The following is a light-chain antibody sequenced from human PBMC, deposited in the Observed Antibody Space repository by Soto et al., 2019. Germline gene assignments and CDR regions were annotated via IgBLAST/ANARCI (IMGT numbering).Light chain of an antibody. CDR1: QDISNF. J-gene: IGKJ3*01. CDR3: QKYDSLPFN. CDR2: DAS. V-gene: IGKV1-33*01. Sequence: DIQMTQSPSSLSASVGDSVAITCLASQDISNFLNWYQQTPGKAPKLLTYDASDLETVVPSRFSGTGSGTDFTFTISNVQPEDTATYYCQKYDSLPFNFGPGTKVDIK.